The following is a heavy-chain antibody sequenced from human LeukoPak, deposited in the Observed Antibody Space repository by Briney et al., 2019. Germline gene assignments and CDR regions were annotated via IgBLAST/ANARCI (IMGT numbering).Heavy chain of an antibody. D-gene: IGHD6-13*01. CDR1: GYTFTSYY. Sequence: ASVKVSCKASGYTFTSYYMHWGRQAPGQGLEGMGVINPSGGSTSYAQKFQGRVTMTRDTATSTVYMELSSLRSEDTAVYYCARASGIAAAGTDYWGQGTLVTVSS. J-gene: IGHJ4*02. CDR2: INPSGGST. CDR3: ARASGIAAAGTDY. V-gene: IGHV1-46*01.